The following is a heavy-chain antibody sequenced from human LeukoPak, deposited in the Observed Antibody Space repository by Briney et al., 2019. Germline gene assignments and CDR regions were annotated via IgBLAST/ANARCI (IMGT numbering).Heavy chain of an antibody. CDR3: ARACSSSRGYNWFDP. Sequence: GASVKVSCKASGYTYSSYDINWVRQAPGQGLEWMGWMNPKSGNTGYAQKFQGRVTMSRNTSISTAYMELSSLRSEDTAVYYCARACSSSRGYNWFDPWGQGTLVTVSS. D-gene: IGHD6-6*01. V-gene: IGHV1-8*01. CDR1: GYTYSSYD. J-gene: IGHJ5*02. CDR2: MNPKSGNT.